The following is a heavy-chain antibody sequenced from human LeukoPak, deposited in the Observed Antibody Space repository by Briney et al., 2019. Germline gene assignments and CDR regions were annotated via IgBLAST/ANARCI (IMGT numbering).Heavy chain of an antibody. V-gene: IGHV3-23*01. CDR1: GFTFSSYA. CDR3: AKDDYSSSSLYYFDY. CDR2: ISGSGGST. D-gene: IGHD6-6*01. Sequence: GGSLRLSCAASGFTFSSYAMSWVRQAPGKGLEWVSAISGSGGSTYYADSVKGRFIISRDNSKNTLYLQMNSLRAEDTAVYYCAKDDYSSSSLYYFDYWGQGTLVTVSS. J-gene: IGHJ4*02.